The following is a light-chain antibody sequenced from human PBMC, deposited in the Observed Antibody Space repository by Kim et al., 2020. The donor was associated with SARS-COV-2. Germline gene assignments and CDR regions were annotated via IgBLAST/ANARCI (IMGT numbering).Light chain of an antibody. CDR2: DVS. V-gene: IGLV2-14*01. Sequence: QSALTQPASVSGSPGHSITISCTGTSSDVGGYNYVSWYQQHPGKAPKVMIYDVSKRPSGVSNRFSGSKSGNTASLTISGLQAEDEADYYCSSYTSSSTYVFGTGTKVTVL. CDR1: SSDVGGYNY. CDR3: SSYTSSSTYV. J-gene: IGLJ1*01.